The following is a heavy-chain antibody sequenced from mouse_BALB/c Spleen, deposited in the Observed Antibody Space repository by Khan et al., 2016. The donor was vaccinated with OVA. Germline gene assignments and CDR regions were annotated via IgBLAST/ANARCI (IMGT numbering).Heavy chain of an antibody. Sequence: EVQLHPSGAELVQSGATVKLSCTASGLNIKDTYMHWLQPLPEHGLDWIGRIDPPNGTTQYYPQFHGKSPITADTSSNTSYLQLSRLTSEDTAVYYCARMARKWGKGTTLTVSS. CDR3: ARMARK. CDR2: IDPPNGTT. J-gene: IGHJ2*01. V-gene: IGHV14-3*02. CDR1: GLNIKDTY.